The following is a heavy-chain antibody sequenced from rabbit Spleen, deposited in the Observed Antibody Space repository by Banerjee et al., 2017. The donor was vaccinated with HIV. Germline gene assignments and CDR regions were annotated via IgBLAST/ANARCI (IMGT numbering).Heavy chain of an antibody. CDR1: GFSLSSSYY. V-gene: IGHV1S40*01. Sequence: QSLEESGGGLVQPEGSLTLTCTASGFSLSSSYYMCWVRQAPGKGLEWIACIYAGSTGNTYYASWATGRFTISKTSSTTVTLQMTSLTAADTATYFCARTLYSTTGWVGDLWGQGTLVTVS. CDR3: ARTLYSTTGWVGDL. CDR2: IYAGSTGNT. J-gene: IGHJ4*01. D-gene: IGHD4-1*01.